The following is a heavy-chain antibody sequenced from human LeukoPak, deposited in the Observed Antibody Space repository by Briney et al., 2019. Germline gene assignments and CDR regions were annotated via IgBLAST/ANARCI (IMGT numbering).Heavy chain of an antibody. D-gene: IGHD2-21*01. CDR2: ISGSGGST. CDR3: AKDVVGPGDAFDI. CDR1: GFTFSSYA. Sequence: GGSLRLSCAASGFTFSSYAMSWVRQAPRKGLELVSAISGSGGSTYYADSVKGRFPISRDNSKNTLYLQMNSLRAEDTAVYYCAKDVVGPGDAFDIWGQGTMVTVSS. V-gene: IGHV3-23*01. J-gene: IGHJ3*02.